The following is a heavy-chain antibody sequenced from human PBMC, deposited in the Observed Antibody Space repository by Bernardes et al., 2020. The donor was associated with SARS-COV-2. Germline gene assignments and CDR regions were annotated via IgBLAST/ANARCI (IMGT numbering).Heavy chain of an antibody. CDR3: ATDQRYYDILTGRTYYYGMDV. V-gene: IGHV1-24*01. Sequence: ASVKVSCKVSGYTLTELSMHLVRQAPGKGLEWMGGFDPEDGETIYAQKFQGRVTMTEDTSTDTAYMELSSLRSEDTAVYYCATDQRYYDILTGRTYYYGMDVWGQGTTVTVSS. CDR1: GYTLTELS. D-gene: IGHD3-9*01. CDR2: FDPEDGET. J-gene: IGHJ6*02.